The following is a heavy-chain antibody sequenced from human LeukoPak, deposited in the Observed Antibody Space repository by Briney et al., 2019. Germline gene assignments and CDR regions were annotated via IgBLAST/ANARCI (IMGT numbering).Heavy chain of an antibody. CDR3: ATDRGWRTSGYYLYYFEY. CDR1: GFIFTNYF. CDR2: IKHDGSEK. V-gene: IGHV3-7*01. J-gene: IGHJ4*02. D-gene: IGHD3-3*01. Sequence: GGSLRLSCAASGFIFTNYFMSWVRQAPGKGLEWVASIKHDGSEKCYVDSVRGQFTISRDNTKNSLYLQMSSLRAEDTAVYYCATDRGWRTSGYYLYYFEYWGQGTLVTFSS.